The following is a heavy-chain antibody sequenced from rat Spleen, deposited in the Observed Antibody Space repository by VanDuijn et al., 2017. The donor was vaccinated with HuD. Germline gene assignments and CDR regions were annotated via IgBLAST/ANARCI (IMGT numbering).Heavy chain of an antibody. J-gene: IGHJ2*01. CDR2: ISYDGSST. V-gene: IGHV5-29*01. CDR1: GFTFSDYY. CDR3: ARDSTYASLDY. D-gene: IGHD1-2*01. Sequence: EVQLVESDGGLVQPGRSLKLSCAASGFTFSDYYMAWVRQAPTKGLEWVATISYDGSSTYYRDSVKGRFTISRDNAKSTLYLQMDSLRSEDTATYYCARDSTYASLDYWGQGVMVTVSS.